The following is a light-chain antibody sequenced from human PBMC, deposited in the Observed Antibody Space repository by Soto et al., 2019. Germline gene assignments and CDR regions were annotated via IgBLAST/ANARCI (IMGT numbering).Light chain of an antibody. CDR1: QSVSTK. J-gene: IGKJ1*01. CDR3: QYQCS. CDR2: AAS. V-gene: IGKV3-15*01. Sequence: EIVMTQSPATLSVSPGERVTLSCRASQSVSTKLAWYQQRPGQAPRLPIYAASTRATGVPARFSGSGSGTEFNLTISSLQSEDFAVYYCQYQCSFGQGTKVEI.